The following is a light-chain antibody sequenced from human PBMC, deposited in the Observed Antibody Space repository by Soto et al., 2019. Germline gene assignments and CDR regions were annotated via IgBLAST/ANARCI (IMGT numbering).Light chain of an antibody. CDR3: CSYAGDSTLV. Sequence: QSVLTQPASVSGSPGQSITISCTGTSSDVGSYDLVSWYQQHPRKAPKLMIYEGSKRPSGVSKRFSGSKAGNTASLTISGLQAEDEADYYCCSYAGDSTLVFGGGTKLTVL. J-gene: IGLJ2*01. CDR1: SSDVGSYDL. CDR2: EGS. V-gene: IGLV2-23*01.